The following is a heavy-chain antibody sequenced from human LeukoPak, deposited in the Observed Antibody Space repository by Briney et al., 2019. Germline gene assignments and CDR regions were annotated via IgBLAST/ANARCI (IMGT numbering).Heavy chain of an antibody. CDR2: FDPEDGET. V-gene: IGHV1-24*01. CDR1: GYTLTELS. CDR3: ATRDSARYYFDY. D-gene: IGHD2-21*02. J-gene: IGHJ4*02. Sequence: GASVKISCKVSGYTLTELSMHWVRQAPGKGLEWMGGFDPEDGETIYAQKFQGRVTMTEDKSTDTAYMELSSLRSEDTAVYYCATRDSARYYFDYWGQGTLVTVSS.